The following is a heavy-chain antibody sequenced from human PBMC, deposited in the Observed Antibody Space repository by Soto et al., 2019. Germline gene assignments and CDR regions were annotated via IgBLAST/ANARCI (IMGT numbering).Heavy chain of an antibody. CDR1: GYTFTSYA. CDR3: ARDVGPDTAMVDY. V-gene: IGHV1-3*01. Sequence: ASVKVSCKASGYTFTSYAMHWVRQAPGQRLEWMGWINAGNGNTKYSQKFQGRVTITRDTSASTAYMELSSLRSEDTAVYYCARDVGPDTAMVDYWGQGTLVTVSS. J-gene: IGHJ4*02. D-gene: IGHD5-18*01. CDR2: INAGNGNT.